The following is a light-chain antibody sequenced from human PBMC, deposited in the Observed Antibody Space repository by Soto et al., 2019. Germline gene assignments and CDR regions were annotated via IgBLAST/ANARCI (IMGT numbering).Light chain of an antibody. CDR1: SSDVGGYNY. J-gene: IGLJ1*01. CDR2: DVS. CDR3: SSYTSSNSYV. V-gene: IGLV2-14*01. Sequence: ALTQPASVSGSPGQSITISCTGTSSDVGGYNYVSWYQQHPGKAPKLIIYDVSDRPSGVSNRFSGSKSGNTASLTISGLQAEDEADYYCSSYTSSNSYVFGTGTKVTVL.